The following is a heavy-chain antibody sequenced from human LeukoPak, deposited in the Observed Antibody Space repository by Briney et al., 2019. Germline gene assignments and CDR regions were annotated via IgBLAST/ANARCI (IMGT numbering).Heavy chain of an antibody. J-gene: IGHJ4*02. CDR2: INYSGST. CDR1: GGSIRSQY. CDR3: AREYSSSWSVDYFDY. D-gene: IGHD6-13*01. V-gene: IGHV4-59*11. Sequence: SETLSLTCTVSGGSIRSQYWSWIRQPPGKGLEWIGYINYSGSTDYNPPLKSRVTISVDTSKNQFSLKVSSVTAADTAVYYCAREYSSSWSVDYFDYWGQGTLVTVSS.